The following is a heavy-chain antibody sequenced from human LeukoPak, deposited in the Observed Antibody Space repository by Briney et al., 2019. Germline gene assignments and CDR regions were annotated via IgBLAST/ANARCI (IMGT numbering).Heavy chain of an antibody. V-gene: IGHV1-69*06. Sequence: VASVKVSCKASGGTFSSYAISWVRQAPGQGLEWMGGIIPIFGTANYAQKFQGRVTMTEDTSTDTAYMELSSLRSEDTAVYYCATPTLSSERAFDIWGQGTMVTVSS. CDR3: ATPTLSSERAFDI. CDR2: IIPIFGTA. D-gene: IGHD3-22*01. J-gene: IGHJ3*02. CDR1: GGTFSSYA.